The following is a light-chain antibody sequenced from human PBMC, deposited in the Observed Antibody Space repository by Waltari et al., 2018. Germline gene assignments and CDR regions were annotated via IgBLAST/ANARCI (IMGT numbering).Light chain of an antibody. Sequence: SALTHPRSLSGSPGQSVPIPCTGPTSDVGGYNYSSWYQHHPGKAPKLMIYDVTQRPSGVPDRFSGSKSANTASLTISGLQAEDEADYYCCSFAGTYTWVFGGGTKVTVL. V-gene: IGLV2-11*01. CDR3: CSFAGTYTWV. CDR2: DVT. CDR1: TSDVGGYNY. J-gene: IGLJ3*02.